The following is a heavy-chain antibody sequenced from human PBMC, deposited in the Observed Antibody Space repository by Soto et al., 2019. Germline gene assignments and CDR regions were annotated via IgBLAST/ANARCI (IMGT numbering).Heavy chain of an antibody. Sequence: SVKVSCTASGGTFSSYAISWVRQAPGQGLEWMGGIIPIFGTANYAQKFQGRVTITADESTSTAYMELSSLRSEDTAVYYCARDYGGNSGRVSYGMDVWGQGTTVTAP. CDR1: GGTFSSYA. J-gene: IGHJ6*02. CDR3: ARDYGGNSGRVSYGMDV. V-gene: IGHV1-69*13. D-gene: IGHD4-17*01. CDR2: IIPIFGTA.